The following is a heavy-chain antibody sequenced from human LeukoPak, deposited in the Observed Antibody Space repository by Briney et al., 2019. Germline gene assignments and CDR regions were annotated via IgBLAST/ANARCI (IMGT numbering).Heavy chain of an antibody. V-gene: IGHV1-2*02. D-gene: IGHD2-2*01. CDR3: ARPADIDCSRNICRHSDIYFYYMDV. J-gene: IGHJ6*03. CDR2: INPNSGGT. Sequence: WASVKVSCKASGYTFTGYYMHWVRQAPGQGLEWMGWINPNSGGTNYAQKFQGRVTMTRDTSISTAYMELSRLRSGDTAVYYCARPADIDCSRNICRHSDIYFYYMDVWGKGTTVTISS. CDR1: GYTFTGYY.